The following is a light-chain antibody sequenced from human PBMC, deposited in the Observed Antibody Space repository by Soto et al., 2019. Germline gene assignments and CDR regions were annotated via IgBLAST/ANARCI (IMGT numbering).Light chain of an antibody. Sequence: EIVMTQSPATLSVSPVERATVPCRASQSVRNNLAWYQQKPGQAPRLLIYGASNRATGIPDRFSGSGSGTDFTLTISRLEPEDFAVYYCQQYGSSGTFGQGTKVDIK. CDR1: QSVRNN. V-gene: IGKV3-20*01. CDR3: QQYGSSGT. J-gene: IGKJ1*01. CDR2: GAS.